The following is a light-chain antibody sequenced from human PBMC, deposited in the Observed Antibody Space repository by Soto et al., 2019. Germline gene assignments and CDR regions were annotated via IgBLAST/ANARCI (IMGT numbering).Light chain of an antibody. J-gene: IGKJ1*01. CDR1: QSSNTW. V-gene: IGKV1-5*03. CDR3: QQSSTWT. Sequence: DIQMTQSPSTLSASVGDRVTITCRASQSSNTWLAWYQQRPGKAPKLLIYKASSLESGVPSRFSGSGSGTEFTLTISSLQPEDFATYYCQQSSTWTFGQGTKVDIK. CDR2: KAS.